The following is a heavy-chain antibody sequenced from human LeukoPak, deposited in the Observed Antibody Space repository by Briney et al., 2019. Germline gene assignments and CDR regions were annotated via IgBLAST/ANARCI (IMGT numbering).Heavy chain of an antibody. CDR3: ASRDPAEGFLQWLPDS. CDR1: GYTFTSYY. Sequence: GASVKVSCKASGYTFTSYYMHWVRQAPGQGLEWMGRINPNSGGTNYAQKFHDRVTMTRDTSISTAYMELRRLRSDDTAVYYCASRDPAEGFLQWLPDSWGQGTLVTVSS. V-gene: IGHV1-2*06. J-gene: IGHJ4*02. D-gene: IGHD3-3*01. CDR2: INPNSGGT.